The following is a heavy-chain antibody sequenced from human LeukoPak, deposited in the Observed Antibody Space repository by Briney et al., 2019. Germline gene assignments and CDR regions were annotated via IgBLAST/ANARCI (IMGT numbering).Heavy chain of an antibody. CDR1: GYSFTSYW. V-gene: IGHV5-51*01. J-gene: IGHJ6*02. CDR2: IYPGDSDT. CDR3: ARHGVLRARYYYDSSGYYGYYYGMDV. Sequence: GESLKISCKGSGYSFTSYWIGWVRQMPGKGLEWMGIIYPGDSDTRYSPSFQGQVTISADKSISTAYLQWSSLKASDTAMYYCARHGVLRARYYYDSSGYYGYYYGMDVWGQGTTVTVSS. D-gene: IGHD3-22*01.